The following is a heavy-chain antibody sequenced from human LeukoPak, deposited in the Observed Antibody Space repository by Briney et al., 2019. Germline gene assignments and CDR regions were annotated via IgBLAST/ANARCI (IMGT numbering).Heavy chain of an antibody. Sequence: ASVKVSCKASGYTFTGYYMHWVRQAPGQGLEWMGWINPNSGGTNYAQKFQGRVTMTKDTSISTAYMELSRLRSDDTAVYYCARVVGYSGYGDYWGQGTLVTVSS. CDR1: GYTFTGYY. V-gene: IGHV1-2*02. D-gene: IGHD5-12*01. CDR2: INPNSGGT. CDR3: ARVVGYSGYGDY. J-gene: IGHJ4*02.